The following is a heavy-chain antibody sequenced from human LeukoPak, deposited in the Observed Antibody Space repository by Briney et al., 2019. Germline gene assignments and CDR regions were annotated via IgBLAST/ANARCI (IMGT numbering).Heavy chain of an antibody. CDR1: GYTFTSYG. CDR2: ISAYNGNT. J-gene: IGHJ3*01. CDR3: ARVRIVATVHDAFDV. Sequence: ASVKVSCKASGYTFTSYGISWVRQAPGQGLEWMGWISAYNGNTNYAQKLQGRVTMTRDTSISTAYMELSRLRSDDTAVYYCARVRIVATVHDAFDVWAQGTMVTVSS. V-gene: IGHV1-18*01. D-gene: IGHD5-12*01.